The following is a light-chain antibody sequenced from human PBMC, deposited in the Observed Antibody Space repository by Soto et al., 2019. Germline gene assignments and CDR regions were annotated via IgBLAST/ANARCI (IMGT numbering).Light chain of an antibody. V-gene: IGKV1-6*01. J-gene: IGKJ1*01. Sequence: SQLTQSPYTLTASVGDRVTITCLASQGISSLLAWYQQKPGKAPKLLIHAASTLQSGVPSRFRGSGSGTDFTLTISSLQPEDFATYYCLQDYNYPRTFGQGTKVDIK. CDR1: QGISSL. CDR2: AAS. CDR3: LQDYNYPRT.